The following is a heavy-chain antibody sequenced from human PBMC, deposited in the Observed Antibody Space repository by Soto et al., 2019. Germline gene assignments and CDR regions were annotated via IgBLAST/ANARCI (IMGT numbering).Heavy chain of an antibody. J-gene: IGHJ6*03. CDR1: GFTFSSYS. CDR3: AGALAARPYYYYYMDV. D-gene: IGHD6-6*01. CDR2: ISISSSTI. Sequence: GGSLRLSCAASGFTFSSYSMNWVRQAPGKGREWVSYISISSSTIYYADSLKGRFTISRDNAKNSLYLQMNSLRAEDTAVYYCAGALAARPYYYYYMDVWGKGTTVTVSS. V-gene: IGHV3-48*01.